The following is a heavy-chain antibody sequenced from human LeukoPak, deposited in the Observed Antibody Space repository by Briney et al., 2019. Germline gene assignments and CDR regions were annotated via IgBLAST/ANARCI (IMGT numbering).Heavy chain of an antibody. CDR1: AFTFSDYY. J-gene: IGHJ4*02. CDR3: AREPAAGHY. D-gene: IGHD6-13*01. V-gene: IGHV3-11*01. CDR2: ISSSGSPI. Sequence: GGSRRLSCPPAAFTFSDYYMSWIRHAPGKVRWWVSYISSSGSPISYAHSVKGRFPISRDHSNNSLYLQMHSLSPEDTAVYYCAREPAAGHYWGQGHLVTVSP.